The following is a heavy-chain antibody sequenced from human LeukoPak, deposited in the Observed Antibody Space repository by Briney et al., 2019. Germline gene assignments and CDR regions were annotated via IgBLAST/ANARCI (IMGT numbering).Heavy chain of an antibody. CDR2: IYYSGNT. CDR3: ARNLVMGRGVMILKKPCWFDP. D-gene: IGHD3-10*01. Sequence: ASETLSLTCTVSGVSISSSNSYWGWIRQPPGKGLEWIGSIYYSGNTYYNASLKSQVSISIDTSKNQFSLKLSSVTAADTAVYYCARNLVMGRGVMILKKPCWFDPWGQGTLVTVSS. V-gene: IGHV4-39*01. CDR1: GVSISSSNSY. J-gene: IGHJ5*02.